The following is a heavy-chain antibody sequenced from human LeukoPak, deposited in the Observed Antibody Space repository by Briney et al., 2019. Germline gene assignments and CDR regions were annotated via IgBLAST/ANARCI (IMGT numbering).Heavy chain of an antibody. J-gene: IGHJ4*02. D-gene: IGHD5-18*01. CDR1: GYTFTVYY. Sequence: VASVKVSCKASGYTFTVYYMHWVRQAPGQGLEWMGCINPNSGGTNYAQKFQGRVTMTRDTSISTAYMELSRLRSDDTAVYYCARGRGYSYGEDLDYWGQGTLVTVSS. CDR3: ARGRGYSYGEDLDY. CDR2: INPNSGGT. V-gene: IGHV1-2*02.